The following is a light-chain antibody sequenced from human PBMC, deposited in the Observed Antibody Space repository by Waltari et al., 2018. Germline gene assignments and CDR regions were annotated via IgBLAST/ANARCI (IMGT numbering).Light chain of an antibody. CDR2: LDS. CDR3: QAWASTNWA. V-gene: IGLV3-1*01. Sequence: HELTQPPSVSVSPGQTATITCSGDKLGDQFASWYQQRPGQSPVLVIYLDSTRPSGIPERFAGSNSGKTATLTISGTQATDEADYYCQAWASTNWAFGGGTKLTVL. J-gene: IGLJ3*02. CDR1: KLGDQF.